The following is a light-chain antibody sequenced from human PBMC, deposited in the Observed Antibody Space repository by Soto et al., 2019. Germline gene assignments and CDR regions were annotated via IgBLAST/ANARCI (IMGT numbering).Light chain of an antibody. Sequence: IDMAQPPTTLSVSPGEKTTLSCRASQSVSSNLAWYQQKPGQAPRLLIYGASTRATGIPARFSGSGSGTEFTLTISSLQSEDFAVYYCQQYNNWPPLTFGGGTKVDIK. V-gene: IGKV3-15*01. J-gene: IGKJ4*01. CDR3: QQYNNWPPLT. CDR1: QSVSSN. CDR2: GAS.